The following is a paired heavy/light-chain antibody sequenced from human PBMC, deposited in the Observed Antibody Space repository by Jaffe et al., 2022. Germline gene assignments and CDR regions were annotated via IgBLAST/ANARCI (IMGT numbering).Heavy chain of an antibody. D-gene: IGHD3-9*01. CDR3: TTVLPNTWFFDY. J-gene: IGHJ4*02. Sequence: EVQLLESGGGLVQPGGSLRLSCGASGFTFSRYAMTWVRQAPGKGLEWVSSISDVGKPEYTDSVKGRFTISRDNSRNTVSLQMDNLRAEDTAIYYCTTVLPNTWFFDYWGQGTLFTVSS. CDR1: GFTFSRYA. CDR2: ISDVGKP. V-gene: IGHV3-23*01.
Light chain of an antibody. J-gene: IGKJ4*01. Sequence: EIILTQSPATLSLSPGERATLSCRASQSVSSYVAWYQQKPGQAPRLLIYDASNRATGIPARFSGSGSGTDFTLTISSLEPEDFAVYYCQHRYNWPLTFGGGTKVDIK. CDR2: DAS. CDR1: QSVSSY. V-gene: IGKV3-11*01. CDR3: QHRYNWPLT.